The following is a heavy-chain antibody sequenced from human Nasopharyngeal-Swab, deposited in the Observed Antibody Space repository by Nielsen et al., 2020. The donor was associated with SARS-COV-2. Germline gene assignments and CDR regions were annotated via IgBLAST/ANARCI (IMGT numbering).Heavy chain of an antibody. CDR3: ARGRGITVTTPSPVFDY. V-gene: IGHV4-34*01. CDR2: INHSGSI. J-gene: IGHJ4*02. D-gene: IGHD1-20*01. Sequence: SETLSPTCAVYGGSFSGYYWSWIRQSPGKGLEWIGEINHSGSINYNLSLKSRVTISVETSKNQFSLKLSSVTAADTAVYYCARGRGITVTTPSPVFDYWGQGTLVTVSS. CDR1: GGSFSGYY.